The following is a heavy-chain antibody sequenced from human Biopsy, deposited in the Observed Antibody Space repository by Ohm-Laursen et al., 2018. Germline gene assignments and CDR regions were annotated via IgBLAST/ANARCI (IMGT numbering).Heavy chain of an antibody. J-gene: IGHJ4*02. Sequence: SLRLSCAASGFTFSNYAMGWVRQAPGKRLECVSSIGSDARSTLYADSVQGRFTISRDNSKNTLYLQIDNLRAEDTALYYCARAGPYYSDFWGQGTLVTVSS. CDR3: ARAGPYYSDF. CDR1: GFTFSNYA. CDR2: IGSDARST. V-gene: IGHV3-23*01.